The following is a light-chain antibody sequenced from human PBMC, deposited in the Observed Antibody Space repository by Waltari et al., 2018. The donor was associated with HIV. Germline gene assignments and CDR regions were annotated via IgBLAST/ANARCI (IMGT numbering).Light chain of an antibody. CDR1: QNIRNN. V-gene: IGKV1-39*01. CDR3: QQSYTTPRT. J-gene: IGKJ1*01. CDR2: TSS. Sequence: DIQMTQSPASLSASVGDRVTITCRASQNIRNNLIWYQQKQGKATKLLIYTSSSLQSGVPSRFRGSGTATHVTLTISSLQPEDFATYRCQQSYTTPRTFGQGTKVEIK.